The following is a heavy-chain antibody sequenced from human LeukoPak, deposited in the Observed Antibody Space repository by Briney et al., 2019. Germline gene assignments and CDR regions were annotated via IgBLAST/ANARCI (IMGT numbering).Heavy chain of an antibody. CDR3: ARQEGQQVRGVIIPYYYYYMDV. Sequence: PSETLSLTCAVYGGSLSGYYWGWIRQPPGKGLEWIGDINHSESTNYNPSLKSRVTISVDTSKNQFSLKLSSVTAADTAVYYCARQEGQQVRGVIIPYYYYYMDVWGKGTTVTVSS. D-gene: IGHD3-10*01. CDR2: INHSEST. J-gene: IGHJ6*03. CDR1: GGSLSGYY. V-gene: IGHV4-34*01.